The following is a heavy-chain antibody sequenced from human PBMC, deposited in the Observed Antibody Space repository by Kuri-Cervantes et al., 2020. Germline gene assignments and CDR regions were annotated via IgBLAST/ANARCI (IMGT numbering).Heavy chain of an antibody. CDR1: GFTFSSYS. CDR2: ISSSSTTI. Sequence: GGSLRLSCAASGFTFSSYSMTWVRQAPGKGLEWLSYISSSSTTIYYTDSVKGRFTISRDNAKNSLYLQMNSLRPEDTAVYFCATPTLLCRASACLEDYWGRGTLVTVSS. D-gene: IGHD3-16*01. J-gene: IGHJ4*02. V-gene: IGHV3-48*01. CDR3: ATPTLLCRASACLEDY.